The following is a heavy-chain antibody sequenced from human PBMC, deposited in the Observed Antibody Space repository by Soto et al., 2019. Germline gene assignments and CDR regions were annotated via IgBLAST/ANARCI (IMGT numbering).Heavy chain of an antibody. Sequence: PGGSLRLSCAASGFTFSSYSMNWVRQAPGKGLEWVSSISSSSSYIYYADSVKGRFTISRDNSKNTLYLQMNSLRAEDTAVYYCAMIRNQYGSGIAFGMDVWGQGTTVTVSS. D-gene: IGHD3-10*01. CDR2: ISSSSSYI. V-gene: IGHV3-21*01. CDR1: GFTFSSYS. CDR3: AMIRNQYGSGIAFGMDV. J-gene: IGHJ6*02.